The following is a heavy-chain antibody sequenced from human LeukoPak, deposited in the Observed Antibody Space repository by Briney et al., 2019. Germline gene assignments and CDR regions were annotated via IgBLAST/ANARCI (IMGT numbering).Heavy chain of an antibody. CDR1: GFTFDDYA. Sequence: SLRLSCAASGFTFDDYAMHWVRQAPGKGLEWVSGISWNSGSIGYADSVKGRFTISRDNAKNSLYLQMNSLRAEDTALYYCAKDITIWLQSTGFDYWGQGTLVTVSS. CDR3: AKDITIWLQSTGFDY. CDR2: ISWNSGSI. D-gene: IGHD5-24*01. J-gene: IGHJ4*02. V-gene: IGHV3-9*01.